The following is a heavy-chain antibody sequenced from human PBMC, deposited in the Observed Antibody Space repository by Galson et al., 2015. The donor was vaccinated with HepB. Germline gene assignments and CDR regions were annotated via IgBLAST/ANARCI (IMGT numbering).Heavy chain of an antibody. CDR3: TRGPPHGGSYFDY. Sequence: SLRLSCAASGFTFSNYWMYWVRQVPGKGLVWVSRINSDGTRTEYADSVRGRFTVSRDNSKNTLYLQMNRLRDGDTGLYYCTRGPPHGGSYFDYWGQGTLVTVSS. V-gene: IGHV3-74*01. CDR2: INSDGTRT. CDR1: GFTFSNYW. D-gene: IGHD1-26*01. J-gene: IGHJ4*02.